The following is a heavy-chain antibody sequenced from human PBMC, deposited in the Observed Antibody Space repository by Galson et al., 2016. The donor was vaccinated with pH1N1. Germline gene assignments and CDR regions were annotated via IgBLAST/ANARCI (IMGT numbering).Heavy chain of an antibody. Sequence: PALVKPTQTLTLTCTFSGFSISSSGMGVGWIRQPPGKALEWLAVIYWDDDKRYSPSLKSRLTITKDTSKNHVVLPMTNMDPMDTATYYCAHREVMITNAFDFWGQGTMVTVSS. V-gene: IGHV2-5*02. CDR2: IYWDDDK. CDR1: GFSISSSGMG. CDR3: AHREVMITNAFDF. D-gene: IGHD3-16*01. J-gene: IGHJ3*01.